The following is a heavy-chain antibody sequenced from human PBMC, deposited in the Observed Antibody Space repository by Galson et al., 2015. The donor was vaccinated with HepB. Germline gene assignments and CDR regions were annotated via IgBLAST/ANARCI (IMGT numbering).Heavy chain of an antibody. D-gene: IGHD1-26*01. Sequence: PALVKPTQTLTLTCTFSGFSLSTSGVGVGWIRQPPGKALEWLALIYWDDDKRYSPSLKSRLTITKDTSKNQVVLTMTNMDPVDTATYYCAPLVGGNWFDPWGQGTLVTVSS. V-gene: IGHV2-5*02. CDR1: GFSLSTSGVG. J-gene: IGHJ5*02. CDR2: IYWDDDK. CDR3: APLVGGNWFDP.